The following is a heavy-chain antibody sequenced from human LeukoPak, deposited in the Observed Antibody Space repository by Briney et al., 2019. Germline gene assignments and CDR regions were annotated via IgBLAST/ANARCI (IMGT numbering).Heavy chain of an antibody. Sequence: GGSLRLSCAASGFTFSSYAMSWVRQAPGKGLEWVSAISGSGGSTYYADSVKGRFTISRDNSKNTLYLQMNSLRAEDTAVYYCAKDNSYYYDSSGYYGGYWGQGTLVTVPS. V-gene: IGHV3-23*01. CDR3: AKDNSYYYDSSGYYGGY. CDR1: GFTFSSYA. J-gene: IGHJ4*02. CDR2: ISGSGGST. D-gene: IGHD3-22*01.